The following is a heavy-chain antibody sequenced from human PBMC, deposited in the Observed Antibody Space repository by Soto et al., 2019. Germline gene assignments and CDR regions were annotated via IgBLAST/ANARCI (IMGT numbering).Heavy chain of an antibody. CDR1: GGSISSSSYY. D-gene: IGHD3-10*01. Sequence: SETLSLTCTVSGGSISSSSYYRGWIRQPPGKGLEWIGSIYYSGSTYYNPSLKSRVTISVDTSKNQFSLKLSSVTAADTAVYYCASSYGSGSYYSYYYYYYGMDVWGQGTTVTVSS. CDR3: ASSYGSGSYYSYYYYYYGMDV. V-gene: IGHV4-39*01. J-gene: IGHJ6*02. CDR2: IYYSGST.